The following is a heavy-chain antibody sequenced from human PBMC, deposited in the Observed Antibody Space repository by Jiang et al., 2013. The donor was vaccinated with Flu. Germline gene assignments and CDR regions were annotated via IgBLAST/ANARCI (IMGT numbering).Heavy chain of an antibody. CDR2: LSYDGSSI. J-gene: IGHJ4*02. V-gene: IGHV3-30*04. CDR3: AREPWIQPAIWYFDY. D-gene: IGHD5-18*01. Sequence: VQLLESGGGVVQPGRSLTLSCVASGFTFSDYAIHWVRQAPGRGLEWVAVLSYDGSSIYYADSVKGRFTISRDNSKNTLYLQMNSLKPEDTAIYYCAREPWIQPAIWYFDYWGQGTLVTVSS. CDR1: GFTFSDYA.